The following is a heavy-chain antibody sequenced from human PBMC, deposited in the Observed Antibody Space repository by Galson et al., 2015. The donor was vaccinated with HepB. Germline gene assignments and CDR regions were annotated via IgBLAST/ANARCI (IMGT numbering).Heavy chain of an antibody. CDR2: ISGSGGST. CDR1: GFTFSSYA. Sequence: SLRLSCAASGFTFSSYAMSWVRQAPGKGLEWVSAISGSGGSTYYADSVKGRFTISRDNSKNTLYLQMNSLRAEDTAVYYCAKGPYGVAGNKLPQDYWGQGTLVTVSS. CDR3: AKGPYGVAGNKLPQDY. D-gene: IGHD3-10*01. V-gene: IGHV3-23*01. J-gene: IGHJ4*02.